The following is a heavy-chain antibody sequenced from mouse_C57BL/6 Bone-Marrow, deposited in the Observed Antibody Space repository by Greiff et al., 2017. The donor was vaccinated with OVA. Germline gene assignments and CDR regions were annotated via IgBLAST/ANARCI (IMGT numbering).Heavy chain of an antibody. J-gene: IGHJ4*01. V-gene: IGHV1-15*01. CDR1: GYTFTDYE. Sequence: VQLQQSGAELVRPGASVTLSCKASGYTFTDYEMHWVKHTPVHGLEWIGAIDPETGGTAYNQKFKGKAILTADKSSSTAYMELRSLTSEDSAVYYCTRGYSNYYAMDYWGQGTSVTVSS. CDR3: TRGYSNYYAMDY. D-gene: IGHD2-5*01. CDR2: IDPETGGT.